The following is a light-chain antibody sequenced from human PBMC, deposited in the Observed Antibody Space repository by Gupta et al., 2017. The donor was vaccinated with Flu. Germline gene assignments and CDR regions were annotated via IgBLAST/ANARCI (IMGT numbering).Light chain of an antibody. CDR1: SPNIGAGYD. Sequence: QSVLTQPPSVSGAPGQRVTISCTGSSPNIGAGYDVHWYRQFPGTAAKLLIYETHNRPSGVTDRFSGSKSDTSASLAITGLQAEDEADYYCQSFDSNLRDYVFGTGTKVTVL. CDR2: ETH. J-gene: IGLJ1*01. CDR3: QSFDSNLRDYV. V-gene: IGLV1-40*01.